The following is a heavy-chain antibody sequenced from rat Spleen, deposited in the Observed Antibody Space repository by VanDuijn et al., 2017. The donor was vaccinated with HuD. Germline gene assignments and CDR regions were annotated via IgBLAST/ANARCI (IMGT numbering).Heavy chain of an antibody. CDR1: GFSISSYG. CDR2: MWSGGST. J-gene: IGHJ4*01. D-gene: IGHD1-7*01. V-gene: IGHV2-45*01. CDR3: ARDGGMYPYGVMDA. Sequence: QVQLKESGPGLVQPSQTLSLTCTVSGFSISSYGVIWVRQPPGKGLEWMGVMWSGGSTDYNSALKSRLSISRDTSKNQVFLKMNSLQSEDTTTYYCARDGGMYPYGVMDAWGQGASVTVSS.